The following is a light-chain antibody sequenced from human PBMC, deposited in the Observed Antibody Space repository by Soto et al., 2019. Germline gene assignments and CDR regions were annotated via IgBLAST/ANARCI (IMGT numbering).Light chain of an antibody. Sequence: EIVLTQSPGTLSLSPGERATLSCRASQSVSSSYLAWYQQKPGQAPRLLIYGASTRATGIADRFSGSGSGTDFTLTIGRLEPEDFAVYYCQHYGSSPPITFGQGTRLEIK. CDR3: QHYGSSPPIT. V-gene: IGKV3-20*01. CDR1: QSVSSSY. CDR2: GAS. J-gene: IGKJ5*01.